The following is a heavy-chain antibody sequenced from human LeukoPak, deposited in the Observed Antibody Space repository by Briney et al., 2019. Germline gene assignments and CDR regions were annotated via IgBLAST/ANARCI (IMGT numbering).Heavy chain of an antibody. CDR1: GYTFTGYY. CDR3: ARVPRITLARGVIEEYFQH. Sequence: ASVKVSCKASGYTFTGYYMHWVRQAPGQGLEWMGWINPNSGGTNYAQKFQGRVTMTRDTSISTAYMELSRLRSDDTAVYYCARVPRITLARGVIEEYFQHWGQGTLVTVSS. J-gene: IGHJ1*01. CDR2: INPNSGGT. V-gene: IGHV1-2*02. D-gene: IGHD3-10*01.